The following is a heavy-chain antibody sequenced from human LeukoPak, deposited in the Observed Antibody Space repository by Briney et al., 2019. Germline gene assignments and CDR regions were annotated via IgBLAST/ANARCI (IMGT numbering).Heavy chain of an antibody. D-gene: IGHD3-22*01. CDR1: GDSISSGDYY. J-gene: IGHJ3*02. CDR2: ISSSGST. V-gene: IGHV4-61*02. Sequence: PSETLSLTCTVSGDSISSGDYYWSWIRQPAGKGLEWIGRISSSGSTNYNPSLKSRVTILVDTSKNQFSLKLSSVTAADTAVYFCARGPYSYDSSGAFDIWGQGTMVTVSS. CDR3: ARGPYSYDSSGAFDI.